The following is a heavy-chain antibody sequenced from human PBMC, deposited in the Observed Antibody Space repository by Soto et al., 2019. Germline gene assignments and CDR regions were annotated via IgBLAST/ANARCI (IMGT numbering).Heavy chain of an antibody. V-gene: IGHV1-69*06. J-gene: IGHJ4*02. CDR3: ARDSPIGSTFSGYDAIDY. CDR1: GGTFSSYA. D-gene: IGHD5-12*01. CDR2: IIPLFSTA. Sequence: SVKVSCKASGGTFSSYAINWVRQAPGQGLEWMGRIIPLFSTANYAQKFQGRVTITADRSTGTAYMELNSLRSEDTAVYYCARDSPIGSTFSGYDAIDYWGQGTLVTVSS.